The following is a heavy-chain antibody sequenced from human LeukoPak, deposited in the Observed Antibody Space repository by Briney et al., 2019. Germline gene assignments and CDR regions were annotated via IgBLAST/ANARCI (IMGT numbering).Heavy chain of an antibody. CDR2: INPSGGIT. J-gene: IGHJ3*02. CDR1: GYTFTSYY. V-gene: IGHV1-46*01. D-gene: IGHD2-2*01. Sequence: ASVKVSCKASGYTFTSYYMHWVRQAPGQGLEWMGIINPSGGITSYAQKFQGRVTMTRDTSTSTVYMELSSRRPEDTAVYYCATCSSTSCSDDAFDIWGQGTMVTVSS. CDR3: ATCSSTSCSDDAFDI.